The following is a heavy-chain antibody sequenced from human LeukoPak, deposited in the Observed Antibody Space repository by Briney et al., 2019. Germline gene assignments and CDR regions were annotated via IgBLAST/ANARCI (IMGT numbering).Heavy chain of an antibody. Sequence: GESLKISFKASGSHFTTYWIAWVRQMPGKGLGWLGIIYPGDSHTTYSPSFQGQVTISAAKSISTAYLQWSSLKASDTAMYYCARRTNYFDPWGQGTLVTVSS. CDR3: ARRTNYFDP. V-gene: IGHV5-51*01. CDR1: GSHFTTYW. CDR2: IYPGDSHT. D-gene: IGHD1-7*01. J-gene: IGHJ5*02.